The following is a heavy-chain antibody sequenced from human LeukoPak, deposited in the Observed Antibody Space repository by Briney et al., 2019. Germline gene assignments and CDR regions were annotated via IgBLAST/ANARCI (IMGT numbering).Heavy chain of an antibody. D-gene: IGHD4-17*01. CDR2: IKSKTDGGTT. V-gene: IGHV3-15*01. Sequence: GGSLRLSCAASRFTFSNAWMSWVRQAPRKGLEGVGRIKSKTDGGTTDYDAPVKGRFTISRDDSKNTLYLQMNSLKTEDTAVYYCTTGGTVTFDYWGQGTLVTVSS. CDR3: TTGGTVTFDY. J-gene: IGHJ4*02. CDR1: RFTFSNAW.